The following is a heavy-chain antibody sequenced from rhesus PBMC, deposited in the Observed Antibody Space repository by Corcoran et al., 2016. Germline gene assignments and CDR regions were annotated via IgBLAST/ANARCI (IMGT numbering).Heavy chain of an antibody. D-gene: IGHD2-21*01. CDR3: ARVPRVVGCTGSGCYGDCDY. V-gene: IGHV4-169*01. J-gene: IGHJ4*01. CDR2: IYGSGSST. CDR1: GGPISSSY. Sequence: QLQLQESGPGLVKPSETLSVTCAVSGGPISSSYRSWIRQAPGKGMEWIGYIYGSGSSTNYNPSLMGRVTLSVDTSKNHLSRKLSAVTTADTAVYYGARVPRVVGCTGSGCYGDCDYWGQGVLVTVSS.